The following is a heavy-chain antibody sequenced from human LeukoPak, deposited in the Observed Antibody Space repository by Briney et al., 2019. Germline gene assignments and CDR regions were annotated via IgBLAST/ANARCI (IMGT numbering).Heavy chain of an antibody. J-gene: IGHJ4*02. D-gene: IGHD7-27*01. CDR2: ISGSGKST. Sequence: GGSLRLSCAASGFTFNRYAMTWVRQAPGKGLEWVSGISGSGKSTDYADSVRGRFTISRDNSKNTLYLQMNRLRVEDTAIYYCAKGDWGDDWGKGALVTVAS. V-gene: IGHV3-23*01. CDR3: AKGDWGDD. CDR1: GFTFNRYA.